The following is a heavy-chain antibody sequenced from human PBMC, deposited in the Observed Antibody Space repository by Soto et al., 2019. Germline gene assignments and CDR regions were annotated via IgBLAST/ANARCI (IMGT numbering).Heavy chain of an antibody. CDR1: GGTFSGFP. J-gene: IGHJ6*02. V-gene: IGHV1-69*01. D-gene: IGHD2-15*01. CDR3: ARRGGNSYYYGMDV. Sequence: QVQLVQSGAEVKKPGSSVKVSCKASGGTFSGFPISGVRQALGQGLEWMGGIIPIFGTANYAQKFQGRVTITADESTSTAYMELSSLRSEDTAVYYCARRGGNSYYYGMDVWGQGTTVTVSS. CDR2: IIPIFGTA.